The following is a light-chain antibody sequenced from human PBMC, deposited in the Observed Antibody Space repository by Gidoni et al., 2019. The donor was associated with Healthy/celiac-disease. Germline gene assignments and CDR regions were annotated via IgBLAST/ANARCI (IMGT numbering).Light chain of an antibody. Sequence: QSALTQPASVSGSPGQPITISCTGTSSDVGGYNYVSWYQQHPVKAPKLMIYEVSNRPSGVSNRFSGSKSGNTASLTISGLQAEDEADYYCSSYTSSSTYVFGTGTKVTVL. CDR1: SSDVGGYNY. V-gene: IGLV2-14*01. J-gene: IGLJ1*01. CDR3: SSYTSSSTYV. CDR2: EVS.